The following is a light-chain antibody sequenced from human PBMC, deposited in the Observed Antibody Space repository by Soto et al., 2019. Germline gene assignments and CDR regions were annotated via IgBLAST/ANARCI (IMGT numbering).Light chain of an antibody. CDR3: QQHINWPLT. J-gene: IGKJ4*01. CDR1: QYVGTR. Sequence: VGVRESPATVSSYTGETATLSCRASQYVGTRLAWYQHKPGQAPRLLIYYTSNRATGIPARFSGSGSGADFTLTISSLEPEDFALYYCQQHINWPLTFGGGTKVDIK. CDR2: YTS. V-gene: IGKV3-11*01.